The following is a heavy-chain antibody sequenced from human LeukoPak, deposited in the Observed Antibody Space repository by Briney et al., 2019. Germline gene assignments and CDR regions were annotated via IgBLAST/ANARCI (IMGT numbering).Heavy chain of an antibody. D-gene: IGHD3-22*01. CDR1: GGSFSGYY. CDR2: INHSGST. J-gene: IGHJ6*03. Sequence: SETLSLTCAVYGGSFSGYYWSWIRQPPGKGLEWIGDINHSGSTNYNPSLKSRVTISVDTSKNQFSLKLSSVTAADTAVYYCARAYDSSGYIYYYYYMDVWGKGTTVTVSS. V-gene: IGHV4-34*01. CDR3: ARAYDSSGYIYYYYYMDV.